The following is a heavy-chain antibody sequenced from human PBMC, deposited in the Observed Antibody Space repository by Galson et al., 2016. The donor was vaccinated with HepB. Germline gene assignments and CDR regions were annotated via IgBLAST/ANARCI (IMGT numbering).Heavy chain of an antibody. CDR3: AKDAVRYSGSYTRLEY. V-gene: IGHV3-23*01. D-gene: IGHD1-26*01. J-gene: IGHJ4*02. CDR1: GFFFKDFA. Sequence: SLRLSCAASGFFFKDFAMHWIRRAPGRGLEWLLTISGNGDVTRSADSVRGRFSVSRDNSRNTVHLQVDSLRVEDTALYFCAKDAVRYSGSYTRLEYWGQGTLVTVSS. CDR2: ISGNGDVT.